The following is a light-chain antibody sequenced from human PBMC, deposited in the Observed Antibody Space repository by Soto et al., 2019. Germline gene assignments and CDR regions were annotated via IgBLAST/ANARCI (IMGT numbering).Light chain of an antibody. CDR1: RNNCTS. Sequence: LQMTQSPSSXSASLGARATIFGRVSRNNCTSSXWYQQKPGKAPKLLIYASSSLHSGVPSRLSGSGSGTDFTFTISSLQPEDVATYYCQQSLSITPTFGQGTKVDI. V-gene: IGKV1-39*01. CDR2: ASS. CDR3: QQSLSITPT. J-gene: IGKJ1*01.